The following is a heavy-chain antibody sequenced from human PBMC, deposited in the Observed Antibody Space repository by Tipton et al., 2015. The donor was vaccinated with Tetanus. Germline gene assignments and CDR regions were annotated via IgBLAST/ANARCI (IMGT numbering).Heavy chain of an antibody. Sequence: TLSLTCSVSGGSVNTYYWNWIRQSPGKGLEWIGYVFYSGITNYNPSLKSRVTISIDTSRNQFSLKLSSVTAADTAVYYCARAILTGDYMPGPLDFWGQGTPVTVSS. CDR2: VFYSGIT. CDR3: ARAILTGDYMPGPLDF. CDR1: GGSVNTYY. J-gene: IGHJ4*02. D-gene: IGHD3-9*01. V-gene: IGHV4-59*02.